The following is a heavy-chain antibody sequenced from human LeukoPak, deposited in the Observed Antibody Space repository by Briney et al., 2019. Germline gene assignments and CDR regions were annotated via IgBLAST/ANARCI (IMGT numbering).Heavy chain of an antibody. Sequence: PSETLSLTCAVSGGSISSGGYSWSWIRQPPGKGLEWIGYIYHSGRNYYNTSLKSRVTISIDRSKNQFSLRVRSVTAADAGVYYCARGGGEEFGEYDVFDYWGQGTLVTVSS. V-gene: IGHV4-30-2*01. CDR2: IYHSGRN. J-gene: IGHJ4*02. CDR3: ARGGGEEFGEYDVFDY. D-gene: IGHD3-10*01. CDR1: GGSISSGGYS.